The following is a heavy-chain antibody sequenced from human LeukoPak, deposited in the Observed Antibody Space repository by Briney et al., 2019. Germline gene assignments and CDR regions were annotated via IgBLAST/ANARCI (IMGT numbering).Heavy chain of an antibody. Sequence: ASVKVSCKASGYTFTSYAMHWVRQAPGQRLEWMGWINAGNGNTKYSQKFQGRVTITRDTSASTAYMELSSLRSEDTAVYYCARDFGYCSSTSCYLNWFDPWGHGTLVTVSS. V-gene: IGHV1-3*01. J-gene: IGHJ5*02. CDR1: GYTFTSYA. CDR2: INAGNGNT. D-gene: IGHD2-2*03. CDR3: ARDFGYCSSTSCYLNWFDP.